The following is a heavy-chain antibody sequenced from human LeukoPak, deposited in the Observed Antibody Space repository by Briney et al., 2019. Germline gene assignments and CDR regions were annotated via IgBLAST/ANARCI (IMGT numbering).Heavy chain of an antibody. CDR1: GGSFSGYY. J-gene: IGHJ4*02. V-gene: IGHV4-34*01. CDR2: ISHGGST. D-gene: IGHD6-13*01. CDR3: ARQGSSWDIDY. Sequence: SETLSLTCAVYGGSFSGYYWSWLRQPPGKGLEWIGEISHGGSTNYNPSLKSRVTISVDTSKNQFSLKLSSVTAADTAVYYCARQGSSWDIDYWGQGTLVTVSS.